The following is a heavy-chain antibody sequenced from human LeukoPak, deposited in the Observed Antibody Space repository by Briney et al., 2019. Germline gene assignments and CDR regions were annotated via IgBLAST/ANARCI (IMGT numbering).Heavy chain of an antibody. CDR1: GFTFSSYW. CDR2: IKGDGSEK. J-gene: IGHJ5*02. CDR3: ARDEYRSRWLHP. V-gene: IGHV3-7*01. Sequence: PGESLRLSCAASGFTFSSYWMSWVRLAPGKGLEWVANIKGDGSEKWYADSVKGRFTISRDYAQNSVHLQMNSLRAEDTAVYHCARDEYRSRWLHPWGQGTLVTVTS. D-gene: IGHD5-24*01.